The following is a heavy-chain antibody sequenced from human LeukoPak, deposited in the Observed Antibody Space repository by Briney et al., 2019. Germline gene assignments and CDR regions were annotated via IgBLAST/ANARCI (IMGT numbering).Heavy chain of an antibody. CDR1: GFTFDDYA. CDR3: AKDIAARPERFDY. Sequence: GRSLRLSCAASGFTFDDYAMHWVRQAPGKGLEWVSGISWNSGSIGYADSVKGQFTISRDNAKNSLYLQMNSLRAEDTALYYCAKDIAARPERFDYWGQGTLVTVSS. V-gene: IGHV3-9*01. D-gene: IGHD6-6*01. J-gene: IGHJ4*02. CDR2: ISWNSGSI.